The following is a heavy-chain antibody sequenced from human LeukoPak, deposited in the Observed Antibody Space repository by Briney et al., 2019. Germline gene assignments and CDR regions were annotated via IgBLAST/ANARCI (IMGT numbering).Heavy chain of an antibody. CDR1: GGSFSGYY. CDR2: INHSGST. J-gene: IGHJ4*02. CDR3: ARGPSDY. Sequence: ASETLSLTCAVYGGSFSGYYWSWIRQPPGKGLEWIGEINHSGSTNYNPSLKSRVTISVDTSKNQFSLKLSSVTAADTAVYYCARGPSDYWGQGTLVTASS. V-gene: IGHV4-34*01.